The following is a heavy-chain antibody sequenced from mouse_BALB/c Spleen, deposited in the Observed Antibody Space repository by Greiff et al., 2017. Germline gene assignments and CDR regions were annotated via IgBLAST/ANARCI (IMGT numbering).Heavy chain of an antibody. CDR1: GFSLTSYG. CDR3: ASSLLRLRGAMDY. D-gene: IGHD1-2*01. Sequence: VKVVESGPGLVAPSQSLSITCTVSGFSLTSYGVHWVRQPPGKGLEWLGVIWAGGSTNYNSALMSRLSISKDNSKSQVFLKMNSLQTDDIAMYYCASSLLRLRGAMDYWGQGTSVTVSS. CDR2: IWAGGST. V-gene: IGHV2-9*02. J-gene: IGHJ4*01.